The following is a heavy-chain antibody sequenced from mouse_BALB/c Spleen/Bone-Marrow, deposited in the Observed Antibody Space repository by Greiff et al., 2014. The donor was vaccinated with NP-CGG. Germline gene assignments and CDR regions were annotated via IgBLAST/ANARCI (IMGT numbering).Heavy chain of an antibody. D-gene: IGHD1-1*01. J-gene: IGHJ2*01. V-gene: IGHV14-3*02. Sequence: SGAELVKPGASVKLSCTASGFNIKDTYMHWVKQRPEQGLEWIGRIDPANGNTKYDPKFQGKATITADTSSNTAYLQLSSLTSEDTAVYYCAGYYYGYYFDYWGQGTTLTVSS. CDR3: AGYYYGYYFDY. CDR2: IDPANGNT. CDR1: GFNIKDTY.